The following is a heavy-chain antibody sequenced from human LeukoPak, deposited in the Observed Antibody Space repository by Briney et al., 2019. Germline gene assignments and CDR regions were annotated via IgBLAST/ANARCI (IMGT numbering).Heavy chain of an antibody. J-gene: IGHJ4*02. Sequence: SETLSLTCTVSGASISTYYWSWFRQPPVKGLEWIGCIFYSGSTNSGNTNYSPSLKSRVTISVDTSKNQFSLKLSSVTAADTAVYYCARHSTIEPRPDYWGQGTLVTVSS. CDR3: ARHSTIEPRPDY. D-gene: IGHD6-6*01. CDR1: GASISTYY. CDR2: IFYSGSTN. V-gene: IGHV4-59*08.